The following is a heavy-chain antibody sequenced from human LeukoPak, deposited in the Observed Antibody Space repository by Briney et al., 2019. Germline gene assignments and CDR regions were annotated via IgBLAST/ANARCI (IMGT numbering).Heavy chain of an antibody. J-gene: IGHJ3*02. D-gene: IGHD3-22*01. CDR3: ARAYYYDSSGCLSHDAFDI. V-gene: IGHV4-39*01. CDR2: IYYSGST. Sequence: SETLSLTCTVSGGSISSSSYYWGWIRQPPGKGLEWIGSIYYSGSTYYNSSLKSRVTISVDTSKNQFSLKLSSVTAADTAVYYCARAYYYDSSGCLSHDAFDIWGQGTMVTVSS. CDR1: GGSISSSSYY.